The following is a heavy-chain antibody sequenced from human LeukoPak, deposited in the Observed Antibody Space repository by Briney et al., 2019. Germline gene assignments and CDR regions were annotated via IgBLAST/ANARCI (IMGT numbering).Heavy chain of an antibody. D-gene: IGHD3-22*01. Sequence: GGSLRLSCAASGFTVSSNYMSWVRQAPGKGLEWVSVIYSGGSTYYADSVKGRFTISRDNSKNTLYLQMNSLRSEDTAVYYCARTTYYYDSSGYLAEVAFDIWGQGTMVTVSS. CDR1: GFTVSSNY. CDR3: ARTTYYYDSSGYLAEVAFDI. V-gene: IGHV3-53*05. J-gene: IGHJ3*02. CDR2: IYSGGST.